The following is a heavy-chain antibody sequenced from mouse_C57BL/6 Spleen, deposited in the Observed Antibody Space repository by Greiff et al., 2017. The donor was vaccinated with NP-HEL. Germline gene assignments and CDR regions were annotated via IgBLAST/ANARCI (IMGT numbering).Heavy chain of an antibody. V-gene: IGHV1-78*01. Sequence: VQRVESDAELVKPGASVKISCKVSGYTFTDHTIHWMKQRPEQGLEWIGYIYPRDGSTTYNEQFKGKATLTADKASSTAYMQLNSLTSEDSAVYFCARRALYYGSSFDYWGQGTTLTVSS. J-gene: IGHJ2*01. CDR1: GYTFTDHT. D-gene: IGHD1-1*01. CDR3: ARRALYYGSSFDY. CDR2: IYPRDGST.